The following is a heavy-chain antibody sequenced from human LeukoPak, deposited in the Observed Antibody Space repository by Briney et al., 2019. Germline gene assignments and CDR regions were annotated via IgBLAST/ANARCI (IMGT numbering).Heavy chain of an antibody. CDR1: GFTFSSYG. V-gene: IGHV3-30*18. J-gene: IGHJ3*02. CDR3: AKDRRKAFDI. Sequence: GGSLRLSCAASGFTFSSYGMHWVRQAPGKGLEWVAVISYDGSNKYYADSVKGRFTISRDNSKNTLYLQMNSLRAEDTAVYYCAKDRRKAFDIWGQGTMVTVSS. CDR2: ISYDGSNK.